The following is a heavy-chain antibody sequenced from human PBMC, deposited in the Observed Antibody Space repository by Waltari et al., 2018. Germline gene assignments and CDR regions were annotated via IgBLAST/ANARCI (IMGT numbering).Heavy chain of an antibody. D-gene: IGHD5-12*01. CDR1: GGTFSSYA. Sequence: QVQLVQSGAEVKKPGSSVKVSCKASGGTFSSYAISWVRQAPGQGLEWMGGIIPIFGTANYAQKFQGRVTITTDESTSTAYMELSSLRSDDTAVYYCARESWGRWLQFKDYYYGMDVWGQGPTVTVSS. CDR3: ARESWGRWLQFKDYYYGMDV. V-gene: IGHV1-69*05. J-gene: IGHJ6*02. CDR2: IIPIFGTA.